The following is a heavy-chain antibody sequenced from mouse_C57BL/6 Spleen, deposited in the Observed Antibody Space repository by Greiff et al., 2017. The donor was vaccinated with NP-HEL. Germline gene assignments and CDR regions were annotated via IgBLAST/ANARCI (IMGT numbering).Heavy chain of an antibody. CDR2: IDPSDSYT. V-gene: IGHV1-69*01. J-gene: IGHJ4*01. CDR1: GYTFTSYW. D-gene: IGHD2-5*01. Sequence: QVQLQQPGAELVMPGASVKLSCKASGYTFTSYWMHWVKQRPGQGLEWIGEIDPSDSYTNYNQKFKGKSTLTVDKSSSTAYMQLSSLTSEDSAVYYCARNHYSNYGAMDYWGQGTSVTVSS. CDR3: ARNHYSNYGAMDY.